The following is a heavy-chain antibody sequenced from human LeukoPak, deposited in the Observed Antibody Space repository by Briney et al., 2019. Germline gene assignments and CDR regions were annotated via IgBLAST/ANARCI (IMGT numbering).Heavy chain of an antibody. J-gene: IGHJ4*02. CDR2: INHSGST. CDR3: ARGLGYCSSTSCYAAPN. V-gene: IGHV4-34*01. CDR1: GGSFSGYY. D-gene: IGHD2-2*01. Sequence: SETLSLTCAVYGGSFSGYYWSWIRQPPGKGLEWIGEINHSGSTNYNPSLKSRVTISVDTSKNRFSLKLSSVTAADTAVYYCARGLGYCSSTSCYAAPNWGQGTLVTVSS.